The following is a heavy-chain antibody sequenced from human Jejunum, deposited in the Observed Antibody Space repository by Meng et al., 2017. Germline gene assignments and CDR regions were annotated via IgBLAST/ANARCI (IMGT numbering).Heavy chain of an antibody. V-gene: IGHV4-39*01. CDR1: GGSISRSGDY. J-gene: IGHJ5*02. CDR3: ARPHTSA. D-gene: IGHD2-21*01. Sequence: QLLVQESGAGLVKPSATLSLTCTVSGGSISRSGDYWGWIRQPPGKGLEWIGTMYYHGSTYYNPSLKSRVTISVDMSKNQFSLKLSSVTAADTAVYYCARPHTSAWGQGTLVTVSS. CDR2: MYYHGST.